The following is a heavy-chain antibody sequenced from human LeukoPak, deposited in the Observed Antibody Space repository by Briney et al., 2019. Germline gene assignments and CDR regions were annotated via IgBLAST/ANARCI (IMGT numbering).Heavy chain of an antibody. CDR2: IYYSGST. J-gene: IGHJ4*02. V-gene: IGHV4-59*01. CDR3: ARGGSVEWELLGY. Sequence: PLETLSLTCAVYGGSFSGYYWSWIRQPPGKGLEWIGYIYYSGSTNYNPSLKSRVTISVDTSKNQFSLKLSSVTAADTAVYYCARGGSVEWELLGYWGQGTLVTVSS. CDR1: GGSFSGYY. D-gene: IGHD1-26*01.